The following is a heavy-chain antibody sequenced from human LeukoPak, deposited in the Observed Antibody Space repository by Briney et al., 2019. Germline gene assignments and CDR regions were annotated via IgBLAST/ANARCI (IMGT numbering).Heavy chain of an antibody. V-gene: IGHV4-4*07. CDR1: GGSISTYY. D-gene: IGHD6-13*01. Sequence: PSETLSLTCTVSGGSISTYYWSWIRQPAGKGLEWIGRIYTSGSTNSNPSLKSRVTMSVDTPKSQFSLKLSSVTAADTAVYYCARVAAHNWFDPWGQGTLVTVSS. CDR3: ARVAAHNWFDP. CDR2: IYTSGST. J-gene: IGHJ5*02.